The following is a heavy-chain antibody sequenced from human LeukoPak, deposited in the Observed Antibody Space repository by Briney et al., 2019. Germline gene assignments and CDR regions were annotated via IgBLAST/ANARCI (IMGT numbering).Heavy chain of an antibody. Sequence: GGSLRLSCAASGFTVSSNYMSWVRQAPGKGLEWVSVIYSGGNTYYADSVKGRFTISRDNSKDTLYLQMNSLRAEDTAIYYCAKVIITGSFPDYFDNWGQGTLVTVSS. D-gene: IGHD1-14*01. J-gene: IGHJ4*02. CDR2: IYSGGNT. V-gene: IGHV3-53*01. CDR1: GFTVSSNY. CDR3: AKVIITGSFPDYFDN.